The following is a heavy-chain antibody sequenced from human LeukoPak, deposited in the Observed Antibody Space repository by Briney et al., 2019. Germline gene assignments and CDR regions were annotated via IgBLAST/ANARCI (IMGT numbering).Heavy chain of an antibody. CDR2: IRYDGSNK. D-gene: IGHD2-15*01. CDR1: GFTFSSYG. V-gene: IGHV3-30*02. CDR3: ANPGGSGPD. J-gene: IGHJ4*02. Sequence: AGSLTLSCAVSGFTFSSYGMHWVRQAPGKGLEWVGFIRYDGSNKYYADSVKGRFTISRDNSKNTLYLQMNSLRAEDTAVYYCANPGGSGPDWGQGTLVTVSS.